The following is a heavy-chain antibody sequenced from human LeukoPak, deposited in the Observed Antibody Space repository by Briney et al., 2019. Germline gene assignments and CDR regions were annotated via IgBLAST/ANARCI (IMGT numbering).Heavy chain of an antibody. CDR2: IWYDGSNK. V-gene: IGHV3-33*06. J-gene: IGHJ4*02. CDR1: GFTFSSYG. Sequence: GRSLRLSCAASGFTFSSYGMHWVRQAPGKGLEWVAVIWYDGSNKYYADSVKGRFTISRDNSKNTLYLQMNSLRAEDTAVYYCAKDLVVVTARYFDYWGQGTLVTVSS. CDR3: AKDLVVVTARYFDY. D-gene: IGHD2-21*02.